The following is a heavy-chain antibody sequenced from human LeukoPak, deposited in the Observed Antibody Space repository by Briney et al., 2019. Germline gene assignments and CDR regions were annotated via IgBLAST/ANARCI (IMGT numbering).Heavy chain of an antibody. CDR1: GFTFSNYA. CDR2: ISSSDSTI. D-gene: IGHD4-17*01. J-gene: IGHJ4*02. Sequence: GGSLRLSCAASGFTFSNYAMSWVRQAPGKGLEWLSYISSSDSTIYYADSVKGRFTISIDNAKNSLYLQMNSLRAEDTAVYYCARVAINDYGDYFDYWGQGTLVTVSS. CDR3: ARVAINDYGDYFDY. V-gene: IGHV3-48*03.